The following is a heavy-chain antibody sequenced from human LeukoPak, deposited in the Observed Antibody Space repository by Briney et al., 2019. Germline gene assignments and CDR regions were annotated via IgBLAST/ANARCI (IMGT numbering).Heavy chain of an antibody. CDR3: ARGEKGSSSGSINY. CDR2: MYTSGTT. V-gene: IGHV4-61*02. Sequence: PSQTLSLTCTVSGGSINSGTYYWSWIRQPAGKGLEWIGRMYTSGTTNYNPSLESRVPISVDTSKNPFSLKLSSVTAADTAVYYCARGEKGSSSGSINYWGQGTLVTVSS. D-gene: IGHD6-6*01. CDR1: GGSINSGTYY. J-gene: IGHJ4*02.